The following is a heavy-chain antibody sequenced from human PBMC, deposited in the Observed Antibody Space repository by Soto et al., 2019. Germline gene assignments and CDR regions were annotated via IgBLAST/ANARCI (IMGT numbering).Heavy chain of an antibody. D-gene: IGHD3-9*01. CDR3: ARGVRFFDWLFPSMDV. V-gene: IGHV4-59*08. J-gene: IGHJ6*02. CDR2: NYYRGST. CDR1: GGFISDYY. Sequence: QVQLQESGPGLVKPSETLSLTCTVSGGFISDYYWTWIRQIPGKGLEYIGYNYYRGSTNYNPSLKSRVTISVDMSKKQFSLKLNSVTAADTAVYYCARGVRFFDWLFPSMDVWGQGTTVTVSS.